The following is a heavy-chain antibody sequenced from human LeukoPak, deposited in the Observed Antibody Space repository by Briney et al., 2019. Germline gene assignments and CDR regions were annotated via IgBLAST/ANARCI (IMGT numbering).Heavy chain of an antibody. V-gene: IGHV4-38-2*02. CDR3: ARERGDNWNVGP. Sequence: SETLSLTCTVSGYSISSGYYWGWIRQPPGKGLEWIGTIYHSGSTCYNPSLKSRVTISVDTSKNQFSLKLSSVTAADTAVYYCARERGDNWNVGPWGQGTLVTVSS. J-gene: IGHJ5*02. CDR2: IYHSGST. CDR1: GYSISSGYY. D-gene: IGHD1-20*01.